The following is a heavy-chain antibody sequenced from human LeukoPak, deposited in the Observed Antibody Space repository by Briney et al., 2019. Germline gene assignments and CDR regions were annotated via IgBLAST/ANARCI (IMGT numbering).Heavy chain of an antibody. Sequence: PGGSLRLSCAASGFAFTSYGIHWVRQAPGKGLEWVSVIYSGGSTYYADSVKGRFTISRDNSKNTLYLQMNSLRAEDTAVYYCARKPGYSGYDPHFDYWGQGTLVTVSS. CDR3: ARKPGYSGYDPHFDY. J-gene: IGHJ4*02. V-gene: IGHV3-NL1*01. D-gene: IGHD5-12*01. CDR1: GFAFTSYG. CDR2: IYSGGST.